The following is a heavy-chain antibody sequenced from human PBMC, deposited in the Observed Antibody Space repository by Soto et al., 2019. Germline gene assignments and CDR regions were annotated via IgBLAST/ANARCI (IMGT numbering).Heavy chain of an antibody. J-gene: IGHJ5*01. D-gene: IGHD3-22*01. V-gene: IGHV3-23*01. Sequence: LRLSCAASGFTFRSYALSWVRQAPGKGLEWVSTVSDTGISTYYAGSVTGRFTISRDNSRNTVYLQMNSLRAEDTAVYYCAKSYFDSSGFDSWGLGTLVTVSS. CDR3: AKSYFDSSGFDS. CDR2: VSDTGIST. CDR1: GFTFRSYA.